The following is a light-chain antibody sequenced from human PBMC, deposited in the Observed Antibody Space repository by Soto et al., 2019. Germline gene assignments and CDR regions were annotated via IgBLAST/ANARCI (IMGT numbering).Light chain of an antibody. Sequence: QAVVTQPPSASGTPGQKVTISCSGSSSNIGRNYVSWYQQLPGTAPKLLIYSNSQRPSGVPDRFSGSKSGTSASLAISELRSEDEADYYCAAWDDILRGVFGGGTQLTVL. J-gene: IGLJ3*02. V-gene: IGLV1-47*02. CDR1: SSNIGRNY. CDR2: SNS. CDR3: AAWDDILRGV.